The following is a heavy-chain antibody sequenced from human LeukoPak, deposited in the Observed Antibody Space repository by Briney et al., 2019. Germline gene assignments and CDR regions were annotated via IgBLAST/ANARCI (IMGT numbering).Heavy chain of an antibody. J-gene: IGHJ4*02. V-gene: IGHV3-11*01. Sequence: GGSLRLSCATSGFTFSDYYMSWIRQAPGKGLEWISFINSYSNTIYYADSVKGRFTISRDNAKNSLYLQMNSLRAEDTAVYYCARDLCSRGMCKHDYWGQGTLVTVSS. CDR1: GFTFSDYY. D-gene: IGHD2-15*01. CDR3: ARDLCSRGMCKHDY. CDR2: INSYSNTI.